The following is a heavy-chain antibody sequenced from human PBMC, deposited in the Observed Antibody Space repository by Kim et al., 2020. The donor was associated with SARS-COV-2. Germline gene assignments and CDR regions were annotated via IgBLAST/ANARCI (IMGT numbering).Heavy chain of an antibody. CDR3: AKVLHQWKGMDV. CDR2: ISWNSGSI. J-gene: IGHJ6*02. Sequence: GGSLRLSCAASGFTFDDYAMHWVRQAPGKGLEWVSGISWNSGSIGYADSVKGRFTISRDNAKNSLYLQMNSLRAEDTALYYCAKVLHQWKGMDVWGQGTTVTVSS. D-gene: IGHD6-19*01. CDR1: GFTFDDYA. V-gene: IGHV3-9*01.